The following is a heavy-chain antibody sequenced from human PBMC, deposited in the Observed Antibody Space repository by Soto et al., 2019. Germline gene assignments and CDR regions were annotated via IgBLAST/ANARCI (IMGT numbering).Heavy chain of an antibody. CDR1: GGSISSYY. Sequence: PSETLSLTCTVSGGSISSYYWSWIRQPPGKGLEWIGYIYYSGSTNYNPSLKSRVTISVDTSKNQFSLKLSSVTAADTAVYYCVRAYGDYANLDYWGQGTLVTVSS. CDR3: VRAYGDYANLDY. V-gene: IGHV4-59*08. D-gene: IGHD4-17*01. CDR2: IYYSGST. J-gene: IGHJ4*02.